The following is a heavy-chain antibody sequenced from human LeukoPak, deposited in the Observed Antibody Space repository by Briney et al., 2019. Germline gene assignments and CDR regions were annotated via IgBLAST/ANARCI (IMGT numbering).Heavy chain of an antibody. CDR2: ISGSGGST. D-gene: IGHD4-17*01. CDR1: GFTFSSYA. Sequence: PGGSLRLSCAASGFTFSSYAMSWVRQAPGKGLEWVSAISGSGGSTYYADSVKGRFTISRDNSKNTLYLQMDSLRAEDTAVYYCAKGDYGDYVAWFDPWGQGTLVTVSS. J-gene: IGHJ5*02. V-gene: IGHV3-23*01. CDR3: AKGDYGDYVAWFDP.